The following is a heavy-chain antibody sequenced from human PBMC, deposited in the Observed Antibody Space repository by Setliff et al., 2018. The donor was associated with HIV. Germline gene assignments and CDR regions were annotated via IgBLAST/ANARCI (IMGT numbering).Heavy chain of an antibody. V-gene: IGHV4-30-4*08. Sequence: PSETLSLTCTVSGGSISSDDCYWNWIRQPPGKVLEWTGYITYSGSTNYNPSLWSRVAISVDTSKNEFSLKLNAMTAADTAVYYCANYIIGAGGRGNWGQGILVTVSS. CDR1: GGSISSDDCY. CDR2: ITYSGST. J-gene: IGHJ4*02. D-gene: IGHD1-26*01. CDR3: ANYIIGAGGRGN.